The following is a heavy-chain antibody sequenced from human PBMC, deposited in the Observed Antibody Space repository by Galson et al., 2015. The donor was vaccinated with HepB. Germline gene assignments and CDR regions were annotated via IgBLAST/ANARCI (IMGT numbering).Heavy chain of an antibody. Sequence: SVKVSCKASGGTFSSYAISLVRQAPGQGLEWMGGIIPIFGIANYAQKFHGRVTITADESTRTAYRELSSLSSEATAVYYCARVDCSSTSRRLGIEDRGGAFDIWGPGTMVTVSS. D-gene: IGHD2-2*01. V-gene: IGHV1-69*13. CDR3: ARVDCSSTSRRLGIEDRGGAFDI. J-gene: IGHJ3*02. CDR2: IIPIFGIA. CDR1: GGTFSSYA.